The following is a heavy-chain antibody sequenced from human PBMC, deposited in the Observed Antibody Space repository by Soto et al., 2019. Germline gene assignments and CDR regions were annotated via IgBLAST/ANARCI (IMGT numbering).Heavy chain of an antibody. CDR1: GGSFSGYY. J-gene: IGHJ4*02. D-gene: IGHD5-12*01. CDR3: ARNYSGPFDY. V-gene: IGHV4-34*01. CDR2: INHSGST. Sequence: SETLSLTCAVYGGSFSGYYWSWIRQPPGKGLEWIGEINHSGSTNYNPSLKSRVTISVDTSKNQLSLTLSSVTAADTAVYYCARNYSGPFDYWGQGTLVTVSS.